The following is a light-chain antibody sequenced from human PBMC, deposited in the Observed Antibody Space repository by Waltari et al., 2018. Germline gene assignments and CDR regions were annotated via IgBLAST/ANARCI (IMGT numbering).Light chain of an antibody. CDR1: NIESKS. J-gene: IGLJ1*01. V-gene: IGLV3-21*01. CDR2: YDS. Sequence: SYVLTQPPSVAVAPGETARVTCGGNNIESKSVHWYQQKPGQAPVLVISYDSDRPSGSPGRCSGSNSGDTATLTISRVEAGDEADYYCQVWDANTDPGVFGTGTEVTVL. CDR3: QVWDANTDPGV.